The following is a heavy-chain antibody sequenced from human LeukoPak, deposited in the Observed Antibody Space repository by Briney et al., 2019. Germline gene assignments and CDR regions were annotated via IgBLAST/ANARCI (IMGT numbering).Heavy chain of an antibody. J-gene: IGHJ4*02. CDR3: ARHSFPYYYGSGSHQGGFDY. CDR1: GYSISSGYY. Sequence: SETLSLTCAVSGYSISSGYYWGWIRQPPGKGLEWIGSIYHSGSTYYNPSLKSRVTISVDTSKNQFSLKLSSVTAADTAVYYCARHSFPYYYGSGSHQGGFDYWGQGTLVTVSS. CDR2: IYHSGST. V-gene: IGHV4-38-2*01. D-gene: IGHD3-10*01.